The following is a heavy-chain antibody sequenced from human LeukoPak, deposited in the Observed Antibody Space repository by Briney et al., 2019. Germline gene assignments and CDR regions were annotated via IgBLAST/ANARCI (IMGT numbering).Heavy chain of an antibody. CDR1: GFTVGSNY. Sequence: GESLRLSCAASGFTVGSNYMSWVRQAPGKGLEWVSIIYRGGSTNYADSVKGRFTISRDTSKNTLYLQMNSLRAEDTAVYYCARLSANSSAYFFDYWGQGTLVTVSS. D-gene: IGHD3-22*01. CDR2: IYRGGST. J-gene: IGHJ4*02. CDR3: ARLSANSSAYFFDY. V-gene: IGHV3-66*04.